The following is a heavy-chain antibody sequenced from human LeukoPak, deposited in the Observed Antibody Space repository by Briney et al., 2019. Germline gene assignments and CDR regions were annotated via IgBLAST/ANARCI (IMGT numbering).Heavy chain of an antibody. CDR1: GFTFSSYA. CDR2: ISYDGSNK. D-gene: IGHD5-12*01. J-gene: IGHJ6*02. CDR3: ARGVATITNYYYYGMDV. Sequence: GGSLRLSCAASGFTFSSYAMHWVRQAPGKGLERVAVISYDGSNKYYADSVKGRFTISRDNSKNTLYLQMNSLRAEDTAVYYCARGVATITNYYYYGMDVWGQGTTVTVSS. V-gene: IGHV3-30-3*01.